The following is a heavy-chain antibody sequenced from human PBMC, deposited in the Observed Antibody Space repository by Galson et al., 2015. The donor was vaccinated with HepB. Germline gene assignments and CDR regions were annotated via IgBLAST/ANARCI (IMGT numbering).Heavy chain of an antibody. CDR2: ISSSSSTI. CDR1: GLTFSRYS. Sequence: SLRLSCAASGLTFSRYSMNWVRQAPGKGLEWVSYISSSSSTIYYADSVKGRFTISRDNAKNSLYLQMNSLRAEDTAVYYCPVSGSYSTFDIWGQGTVVTVSS. J-gene: IGHJ3*02. D-gene: IGHD1-26*01. CDR3: PVSGSYSTFDI. V-gene: IGHV3-48*04.